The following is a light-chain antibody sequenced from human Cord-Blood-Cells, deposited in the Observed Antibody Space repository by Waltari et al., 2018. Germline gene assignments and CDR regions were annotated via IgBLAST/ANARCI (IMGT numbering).Light chain of an antibody. Sequence: SYELTQPLSVSVALGQTARITCGGNNIGSKNVHWYQQKPDQAPVLVIYRDSNRPSGIPERFSGSNSGNTATLTISRAQAGDEADYYCQVWDSSTHVVFGGGTKLTVL. CDR1: NIGSKN. CDR2: RDS. V-gene: IGLV3-9*01. CDR3: QVWDSSTHVV. J-gene: IGLJ2*01.